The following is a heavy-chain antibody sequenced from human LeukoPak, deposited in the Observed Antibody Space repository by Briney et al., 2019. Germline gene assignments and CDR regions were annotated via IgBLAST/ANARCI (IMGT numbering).Heavy chain of an antibody. CDR1: GYTFTSYA. CDR2: INTNTGNP. Sequence: GASVKVSCKASGYTFTSYAMNWVRQAPGQGLEWMGWINTNTGNPTYAQGFTGRFVFSLDTSVSTAYLQISSLKAADTAVYYCAREQRGGSSGYVQGWFDPWGQGTLVTVSS. D-gene: IGHD5-12*01. J-gene: IGHJ5*02. V-gene: IGHV7-4-1*02. CDR3: AREQRGGSSGYVQGWFDP.